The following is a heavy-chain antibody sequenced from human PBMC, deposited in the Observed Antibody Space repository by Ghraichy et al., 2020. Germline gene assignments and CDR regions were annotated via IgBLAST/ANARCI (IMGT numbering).Heavy chain of an antibody. Sequence: SETLSLTCAVYGGSFTGYYWSWIRQPPGKGLEWIGEINHSGSTNYNPSLKSRVTISVDTSKNQFSLKLSSVTAADTAVYYCAREPPPNAVAGGWFDPWGQGTLVTVSS. D-gene: IGHD6-19*01. CDR1: GGSFTGYY. CDR3: AREPPPNAVAGGWFDP. V-gene: IGHV4-34*01. J-gene: IGHJ5*02. CDR2: INHSGST.